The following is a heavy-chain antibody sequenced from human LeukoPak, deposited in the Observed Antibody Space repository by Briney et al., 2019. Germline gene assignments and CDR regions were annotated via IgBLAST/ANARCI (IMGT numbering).Heavy chain of an antibody. V-gene: IGHV3-21*01. Sequence: GGSLRLSCAASGFTFSSYSMNWVRQAPGKGLEWVSSISSSSSYIYYADSVKGRFTISRDNAKNSLYLQMNSLRAEDTAVYYCARDLRSTTGTTDDDYWGQGTLVTVSS. CDR1: GFTFSSYS. D-gene: IGHD1-1*01. CDR2: ISSSSSYI. J-gene: IGHJ4*02. CDR3: ARDLRSTTGTTDDDY.